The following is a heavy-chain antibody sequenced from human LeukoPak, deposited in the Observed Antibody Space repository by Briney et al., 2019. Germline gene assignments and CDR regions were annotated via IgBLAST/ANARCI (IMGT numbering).Heavy chain of an antibody. Sequence: KPGGSLRLSCAASGFTFSDYCMSWIRQAPGKGLEWVSYISSSGIYTNYADSVKGRFTISRDNAKNSLYLQMNSLRAEDTAVYYCARDSSRYYDSSGDPSYWGQGTLVTVSS. J-gene: IGHJ4*02. CDR3: ARDSSRYYDSSGDPSY. V-gene: IGHV3-11*05. CDR2: ISSSGIYT. CDR1: GFTFSDYC. D-gene: IGHD3-22*01.